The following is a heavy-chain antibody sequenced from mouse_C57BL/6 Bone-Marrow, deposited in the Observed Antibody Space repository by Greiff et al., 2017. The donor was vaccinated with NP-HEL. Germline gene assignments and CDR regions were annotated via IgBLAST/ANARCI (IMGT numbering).Heavy chain of an antibody. CDR1: GYTFTSYD. CDR3: AKGYYLAWFAY. D-gene: IGHD2-3*01. Sequence: QVQLQQSGPELVKPGASVKLSCKASGYTFTSYDINWVKQRPGQGLEWIGWIYPRDGSTKYNEKFKGKATLTVDTSSSTAYMELHSLTSEDSAVYFCAKGYYLAWFAYWGRGTLVTVSA. V-gene: IGHV1-85*01. CDR2: IYPRDGST. J-gene: IGHJ3*01.